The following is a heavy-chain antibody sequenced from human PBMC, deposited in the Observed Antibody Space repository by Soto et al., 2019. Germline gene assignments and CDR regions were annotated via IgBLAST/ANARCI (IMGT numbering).Heavy chain of an antibody. D-gene: IGHD2-15*01. CDR2: IYYSGST. Sequence: ETLSLTCTVSGGSISSYYWSWIRQPPGKGLEWIGYIYYSGSTNYNPSLKSRITISVDTSKNQFSLTLSSVTAADTAVYYCARRGGFPRGGFDYWGQGTRVTVSS. J-gene: IGHJ4*02. CDR1: GGSISSYY. CDR3: ARRGGFPRGGFDY. V-gene: IGHV4-59*08.